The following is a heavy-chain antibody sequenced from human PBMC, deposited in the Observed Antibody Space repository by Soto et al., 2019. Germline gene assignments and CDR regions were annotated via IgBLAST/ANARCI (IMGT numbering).Heavy chain of an antibody. CDR1: GGSFSGYY. Sequence: QVQLQQWGAGPLRPLETLSLTCGVSGGSFSGYYWAWIRQSPGKGLEWIGEINDRGSINYNPSLKSRVSISVDPSKNHYSLNLRSVTAADTAVYYCARELHDILTGPPWVWYFDLWGRGTLVTVSS. D-gene: IGHD3-9*01. CDR2: INDRGSI. J-gene: IGHJ2*01. CDR3: ARELHDILTGPPWVWYFDL. V-gene: IGHV4-34*01.